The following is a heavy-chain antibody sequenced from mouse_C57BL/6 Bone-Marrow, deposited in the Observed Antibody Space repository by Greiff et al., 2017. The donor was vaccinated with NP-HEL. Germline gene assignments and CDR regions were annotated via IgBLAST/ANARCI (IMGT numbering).Heavy chain of an antibody. V-gene: IGHV1-64*01. CDR1: GYTFTSYW. D-gene: IGHD2-10*01. CDR3: ARPTMVTTIYYYAMDY. CDR2: IHPNSGST. J-gene: IGHJ4*01. Sequence: QVQLQQSGAELVKPGASAKLSCKASGYTFTSYWMHWVKQRPGQGLEWIGMIHPNSGSTNYNEKFKSKATLTVDKSSSTAYMQLSSLTSEDSAVYYCARPTMVTTIYYYAMDYWGQGTSVTVSS.